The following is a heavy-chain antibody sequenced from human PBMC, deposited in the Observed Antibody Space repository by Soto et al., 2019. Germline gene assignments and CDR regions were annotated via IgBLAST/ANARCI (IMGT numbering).Heavy chain of an antibody. D-gene: IGHD7-27*01. CDR1: GGSFTGHF. V-gene: IGHV4-34*01. Sequence: SETLSLTCTVPGGSFTGHFWSWVRQPPGKGLEWIGEVSHSGNTKYYPSLRSRVTLSVDSSKNQISLALTSVTAADTAVYYCARAKFESTGWHQFDIWGQGTLVTVSS. CDR3: ARAKFESTGWHQFDI. J-gene: IGHJ4*02. CDR2: VSHSGNT.